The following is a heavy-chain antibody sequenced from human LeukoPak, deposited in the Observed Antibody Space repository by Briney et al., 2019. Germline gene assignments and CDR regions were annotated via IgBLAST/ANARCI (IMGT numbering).Heavy chain of an antibody. CDR2: INDSGTT. CDR3: ARREAVLTGYFDY. V-gene: IGHV4-59*08. D-gene: IGHD1-14*01. CDR1: GGSISGSY. J-gene: IGHJ4*02. Sequence: PSETLSLTCTVSGGSISGSYWSWIRHPPGKGLERIAYINDSGTTSYNPSLKSRVTISVDTSKKQFSLKVNSVTAADTAVYYCARREAVLTGYFDYWGQGTLVTVSS.